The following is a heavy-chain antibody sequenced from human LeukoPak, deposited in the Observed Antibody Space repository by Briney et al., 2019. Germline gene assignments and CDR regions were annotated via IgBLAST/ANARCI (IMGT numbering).Heavy chain of an antibody. D-gene: IGHD2-21*02. CDR2: TGGSGDRT. CDR3: AKDGGDSGIRYFDL. Sequence: PGGSLRLSCAASGFTFSSYSMNWVRQAPGKGLEWVSATGGSGDRTYYADSVKGRVTISRDNSKNTVHLQMNSLRAEDTALYYCAKDGGDSGIRYFDLWGRGTLVTVSS. CDR1: GFTFSSYS. J-gene: IGHJ2*01. V-gene: IGHV3-23*01.